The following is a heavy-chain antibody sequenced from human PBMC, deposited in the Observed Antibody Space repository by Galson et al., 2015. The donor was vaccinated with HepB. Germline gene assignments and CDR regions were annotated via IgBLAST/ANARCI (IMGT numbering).Heavy chain of an antibody. Sequence: SLRLSCAASGFTFDDYAMHWVRQAPGKGLEWVSGISWNSGTIGYADSVKGRFTISRDNAKNSLFLQMNSLRAEDTALYYCAKDMGGGSFLMTYYYYYGIDVWGHGTTVTVSS. D-gene: IGHD2-15*01. CDR2: ISWNSGTI. V-gene: IGHV3-9*01. J-gene: IGHJ6*02. CDR1: GFTFDDYA. CDR3: AKDMGGGSFLMTYYYYYGIDV.